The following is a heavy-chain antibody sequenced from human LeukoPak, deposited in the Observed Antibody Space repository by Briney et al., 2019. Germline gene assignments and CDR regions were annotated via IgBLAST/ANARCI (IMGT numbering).Heavy chain of an antibody. CDR1: GGTFSSYA. J-gene: IGHJ4*02. V-gene: IGHV1-69*04. D-gene: IGHD1-26*01. CDR3: AREGDSGYFDY. CDR2: IIPILGIA. Sequence: SVKVSCKASGGTFSSYAISWVRQAPGQGLEWMGRIIPILGIANYAQKFQGRVTITADKSTSTAYMELSSLRSEDTAVYYCAREGDSGYFDYWSQGTLVTVSS.